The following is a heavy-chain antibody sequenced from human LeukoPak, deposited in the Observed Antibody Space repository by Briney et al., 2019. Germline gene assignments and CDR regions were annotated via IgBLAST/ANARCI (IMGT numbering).Heavy chain of an antibody. CDR2: IYTSGTT. D-gene: IGHD6-13*01. V-gene: IGHV4-4*07. CDR3: ARFSGIAAAFDY. J-gene: IGHJ4*02. CDR1: GGSTSNYY. Sequence: SETLSLTCTVSGGSTSNYYWSWIRQPAGKGLEWIGRIYTSGTTHYNPSLKSRVTMSVDTSKNQFSLNLSSVTAADTAVYYCARFSGIAAAFDYWGLGTLVTVSS.